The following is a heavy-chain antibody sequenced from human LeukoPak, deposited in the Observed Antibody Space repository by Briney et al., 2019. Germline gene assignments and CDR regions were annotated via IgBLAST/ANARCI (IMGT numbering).Heavy chain of an antibody. V-gene: IGHV4-39*02. CDR1: GDSVSSSNFL. CDR3: ARHEYQVFPPANWFDP. D-gene: IGHD6-6*01. CDR2: FHYGGSA. Sequence: PSETLSLTCTVSGDSVSSSNFLWGSIRQPPGKGLEWIGSFHYGGSAFYNPSLKSRVTISVDTSNNHFSLKLTSVTAADSAVYYCARHEYQVFPPANWFDPWGQGTLVTVSS. J-gene: IGHJ5*02.